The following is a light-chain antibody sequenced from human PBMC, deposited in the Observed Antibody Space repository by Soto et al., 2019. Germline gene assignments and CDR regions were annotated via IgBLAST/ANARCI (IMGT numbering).Light chain of an antibody. Sequence: DIQMTQSPSSLSSSVGDRVTITCRASKTISNYINWYQKKPGKAPQLLIYAASTLQRGVPSRFSGSGSGTDFTLTIGSLQPEDSATYYCRQSYSPPPITFGQGTRLEIK. V-gene: IGKV1-39*01. CDR3: RQSYSPPPIT. CDR2: AAS. CDR1: KTISNY. J-gene: IGKJ5*01.